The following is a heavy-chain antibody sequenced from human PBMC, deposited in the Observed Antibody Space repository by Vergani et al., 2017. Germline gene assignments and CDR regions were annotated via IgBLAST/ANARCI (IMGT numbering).Heavy chain of an antibody. J-gene: IGHJ5*02. CDR2: IHYSENT. Sequence: QVQLQELGPGLVKSSETLSLTCSVSFDPIRNLYCNWIPQPPGKGLEWIGSIHYSENTNYNPSLKTRVTISVYTSKDQFSLTLTSVTAADTAVYYCASDTHSGRRADRWVEGILVAVTS. CDR1: FDPIRNLY. CDR3: ASDTHSGRRADR. D-gene: IGHD6-19*01. V-gene: IGHV4-59*11.